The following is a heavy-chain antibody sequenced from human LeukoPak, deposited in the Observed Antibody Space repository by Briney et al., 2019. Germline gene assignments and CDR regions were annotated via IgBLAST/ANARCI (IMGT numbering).Heavy chain of an antibody. Sequence: SETLSLTCTVSGGSISSGDYYWSWIRQPPGKGLEWIGYIYYSGITYYNPSLKSRVTISVDTSKNQFSLKLSSVTAADTAVYYCARGEPAEDYFDYWGQGTLVTVSS. J-gene: IGHJ4*02. CDR1: GGSISSGDYY. CDR3: ARGEPAEDYFDY. CDR2: IYYSGIT. D-gene: IGHD1-14*01. V-gene: IGHV4-30-4*01.